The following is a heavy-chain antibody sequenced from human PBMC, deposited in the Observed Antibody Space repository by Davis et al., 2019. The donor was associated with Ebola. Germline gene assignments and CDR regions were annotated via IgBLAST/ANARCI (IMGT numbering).Heavy chain of an antibody. Sequence: GSLRLSCAASGFTFSRHWMSWVRQPPGKGLEWIGHIYYSGSTNYNPSLKSRVTISVDTSKNQFSLKLSSVTAADTAVYYCARPLNSGSDGYFQHWGQGTLVTVSS. D-gene: IGHD1-26*01. CDR1: GFTFSRHW. V-gene: IGHV4-59*08. CDR2: IYYSGST. J-gene: IGHJ1*01. CDR3: ARPLNSGSDGYFQH.